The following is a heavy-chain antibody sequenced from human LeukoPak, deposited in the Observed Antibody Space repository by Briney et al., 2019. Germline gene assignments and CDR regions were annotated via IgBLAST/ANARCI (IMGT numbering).Heavy chain of an antibody. CDR2: ISGSGGST. V-gene: IGHV3-23*01. Sequence: GGSLRLSCAASGFTFSSYAMSWVRQAPGKGLEWVSAISGSGGSTYYADSVKGRFTISRDNSKNTLYLQMNSLKAEDTAVYYCAKATIFGVVRDAFDIWGQGTMVTVSS. D-gene: IGHD3-3*01. CDR1: GFTFSSYA. J-gene: IGHJ3*02. CDR3: AKATIFGVVRDAFDI.